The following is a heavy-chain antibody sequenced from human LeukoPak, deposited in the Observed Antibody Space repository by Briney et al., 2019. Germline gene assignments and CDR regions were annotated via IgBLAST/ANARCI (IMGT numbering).Heavy chain of an antibody. CDR3: ARDPFDPFGSSSWLDY. CDR1: GFTFDDYA. D-gene: IGHD6-13*01. V-gene: IGHV3-9*01. CDR2: ISWNSGSI. J-gene: IGHJ4*02. Sequence: GGSLRLSCAASGFTFDDYAMHWVRQAPGKGLEWVSGISWNSGSIGYADSVKGRFTISRDNAKNSLYLQMNSLRAEDTAVYYCARDPFDPFGSSSWLDYWGQGTLVTVSS.